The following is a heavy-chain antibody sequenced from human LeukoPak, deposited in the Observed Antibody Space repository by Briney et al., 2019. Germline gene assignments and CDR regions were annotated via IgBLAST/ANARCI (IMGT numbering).Heavy chain of an antibody. Sequence: PGGSLRLSCAASGLTFSDYYMSWIRQAPGKGLEWVSYISSSGSTIYYADSVKGRFTISRDNAKNSLYLQMNSLRAEDTAVYYCASSPRGYSGYGTNFDYWGQGTLVTVSS. CDR2: ISSSGSTI. CDR3: ASSPRGYSGYGTNFDY. V-gene: IGHV3-11*01. CDR1: GLTFSDYY. J-gene: IGHJ4*02. D-gene: IGHD5-12*01.